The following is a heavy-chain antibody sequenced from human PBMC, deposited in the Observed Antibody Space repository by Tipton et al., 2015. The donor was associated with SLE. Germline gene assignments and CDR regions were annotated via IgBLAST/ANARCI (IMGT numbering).Heavy chain of an antibody. D-gene: IGHD1-1*01. CDR1: GGSISSSSYY. CDR2: INHSGST. CDR3: ARGGGIVDY. J-gene: IGHJ4*02. V-gene: IGHV4-39*07. Sequence: TLSLTCTVSGGSISSSSYYWGWIRQPPGKGLEWIGEINHSGSTNYNPSLKSRVTISVDTSKNQFSLKLSSVTAADTAVYYCARGGGIVDYWGQGTLVTVSS.